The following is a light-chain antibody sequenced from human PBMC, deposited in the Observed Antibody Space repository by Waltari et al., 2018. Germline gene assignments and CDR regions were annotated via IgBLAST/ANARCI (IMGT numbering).Light chain of an antibody. CDR3: CSYKSGGTFI. CDR2: DVS. V-gene: IGLV2-18*02. Sequence: QAALTQPPSVSKSLGQSVTISCTGTSSDVGDYNDVSWYPQHPATAPRLLIYDVSKRPSGVSDRFSGSKSGNTASLTISGLQAEDEAYYYCCSYKSGGTFIFGAGTRLTVL. CDR1: SSDVGDYND. J-gene: IGLJ1*01.